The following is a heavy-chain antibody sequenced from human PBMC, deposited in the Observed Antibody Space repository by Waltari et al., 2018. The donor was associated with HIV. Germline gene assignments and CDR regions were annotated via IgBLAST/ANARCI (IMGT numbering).Heavy chain of an antibody. CDR2: INCGKGNT. D-gene: IGHD6-19*01. CDR1: GYPFGDYA. Sequence: QVQLVQSGAEVANPGASVRLSCKTSGYPFGDYAIHWVRQAPGQGLEWMGWINCGKGNTRYSETSQGRFTITRDASAATAYLEVTNLRSEDTALYYCAREPIISVANNAFDVWGLGSMVTVSS. J-gene: IGHJ3*01. V-gene: IGHV1-3*01. CDR3: AREPIISVANNAFDV.